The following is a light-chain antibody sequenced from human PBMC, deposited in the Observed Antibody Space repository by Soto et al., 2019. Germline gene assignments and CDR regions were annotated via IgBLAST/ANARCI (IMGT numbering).Light chain of an antibody. CDR1: SSNVGGYNY. CDR2: EVS. Sequence: QSALTQPASVSGSPGQSITISCTGTSSNVGGYNYVSWYQQHPGKAPKLMIYEVSNRPSGVSNLFAGSKSGNTASLTISGLQAEDEADYCCSSYTSSSTYVFGTGTKLTVL. V-gene: IGLV2-14*01. J-gene: IGLJ1*01. CDR3: SSYTSSSTYV.